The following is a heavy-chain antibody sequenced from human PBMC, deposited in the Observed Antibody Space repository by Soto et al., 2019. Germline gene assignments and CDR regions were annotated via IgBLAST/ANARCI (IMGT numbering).Heavy chain of an antibody. Sequence: WASVKVSCKASGGTFSSYAISWVRQAPGQGLKWMGGIIPIFGTANYAQKFQGRVTITADESTSTAYMELSSLRSEDTAVYYCARLSSSSYHTHYYYYGMDVWGQGTTVTVSS. CDR3: ARLSSSSYHTHYYYYGMDV. V-gene: IGHV1-69*13. CDR1: GGTFSSYA. J-gene: IGHJ6*02. D-gene: IGHD6-13*01. CDR2: IIPIFGTA.